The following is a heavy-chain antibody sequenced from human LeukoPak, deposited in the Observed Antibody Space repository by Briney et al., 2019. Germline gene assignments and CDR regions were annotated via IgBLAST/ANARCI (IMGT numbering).Heavy chain of an antibody. Sequence: ASVKVSCKASGYTFTSHDINGVRQAPGQGVEWMGWMNPNSGNTGYAQKFQGRVTITSDTSISTAYMELSSMRSEDTAVYYCARGYYYDTSDYYRNNWFGPWGQGTLVTVSS. CDR1: GYTFTSHD. V-gene: IGHV1-8*03. CDR2: MNPNSGNT. J-gene: IGHJ5*02. CDR3: ARGYYYDTSDYYRNNWFGP. D-gene: IGHD3-22*01.